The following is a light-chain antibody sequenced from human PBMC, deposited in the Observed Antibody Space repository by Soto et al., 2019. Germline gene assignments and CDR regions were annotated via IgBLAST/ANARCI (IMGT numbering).Light chain of an antibody. V-gene: IGLV1-44*01. J-gene: IGLJ1*01. CDR3: AAWDDSLNGRV. Sequence: QSVLTQPPSASGTPGQGVTISCSGTSSNIGTYTVNWYQQLPGTAPKLLIYYDNLRPSGVPDRISGSKSGTSASLAISGLQSDDEADYYCAAWDDSLNGRVFGTGTKLTVL. CDR2: YDN. CDR1: SSNIGTYT.